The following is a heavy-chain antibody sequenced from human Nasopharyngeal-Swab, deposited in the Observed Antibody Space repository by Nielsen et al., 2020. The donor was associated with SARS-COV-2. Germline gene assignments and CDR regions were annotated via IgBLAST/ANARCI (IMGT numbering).Heavy chain of an antibody. CDR2: ISGDGGST. V-gene: IGHV3-43*02. D-gene: IGHD1-26*01. CDR1: GFTFDDYA. Sequence: GGSLRLSCAASGFTFDDYAMHWVRQAPGKGLEWVSLISGDGGSTYYADSVKGRFTISRDNSKNSLYLQMNSLRTEDTALYYCALMAELSIVGAYYGMDVWGQGKKGNVSS. CDR3: ALMAELSIVGAYYGMDV. J-gene: IGHJ6*01.